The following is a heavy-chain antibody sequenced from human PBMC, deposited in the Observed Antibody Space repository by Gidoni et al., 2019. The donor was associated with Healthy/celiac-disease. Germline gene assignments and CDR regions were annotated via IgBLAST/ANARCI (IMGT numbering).Heavy chain of an antibody. Sequence: QVQLVQSGAELKKPGSSVKVSCKASGGTFSSSAISWVRQAPGQGLEWMGRIIPILGIANYAQKFQGRVTITADKSTSTAYMELSSLRSEDTAVYYCARQGVGVRERSIAAAGRDYYYYYGMDVWGQGTTVTVSS. V-gene: IGHV1-69*09. CDR1: GGTFSSSA. J-gene: IGHJ6*02. CDR2: IIPILGIA. D-gene: IGHD6-13*01. CDR3: ARQGVGVRERSIAAAGRDYYYYYGMDV.